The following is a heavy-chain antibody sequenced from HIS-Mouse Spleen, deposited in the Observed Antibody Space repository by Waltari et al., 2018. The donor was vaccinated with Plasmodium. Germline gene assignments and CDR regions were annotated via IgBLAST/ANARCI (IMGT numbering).Heavy chain of an antibody. CDR3: AATYYDFWSGSYY. V-gene: IGHV4-34*01. D-gene: IGHD3-3*01. J-gene: IGHJ4*02. CDR1: GGSFSGYY. CDR2: INHSGST. Sequence: QVQLQQWGAGLLKPSETLSLTCAVYGGSFSGYYWSWIRQPPGKGLEWIGEINHSGSTNYNPALKSRVTISVDTSKNQFSLKLSSVTAADTAVYYCAATYYDFWSGSYYWGQGTLVTVSS.